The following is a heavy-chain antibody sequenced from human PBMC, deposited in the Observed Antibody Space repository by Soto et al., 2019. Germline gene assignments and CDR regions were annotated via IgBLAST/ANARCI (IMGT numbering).Heavy chain of an antibody. CDR3: ARDWSRYYDNSGLNGFY. D-gene: IGHD3-22*01. Sequence: ASVKVSCKASGYTFRSYGISWVRQAPGHGLEWVGWISAYNGDTHYAPKFQDRITLTTETSTDTAYMELRSLGLDDTAVYYCARDWSRYYDNSGLNGFYWGQGSMVTVFS. CDR1: GYTFRSYG. V-gene: IGHV1-18*04. CDR2: ISAYNGDT. J-gene: IGHJ4*02.